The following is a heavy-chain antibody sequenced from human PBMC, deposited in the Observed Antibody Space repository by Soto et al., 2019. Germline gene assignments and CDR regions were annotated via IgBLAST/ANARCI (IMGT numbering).Heavy chain of an antibody. J-gene: IGHJ4*02. D-gene: IGHD1-26*01. Sequence: SETMPHTCTVSCGNISSYYWSWIRQNPGKGLEWIGYIYYSGSTNYNPSLKSRVTISVDTSKNQFSLKLSSVTAADTAVYYCARDEGGSTFDFWGQGSLVTVSS. V-gene: IGHV4-59*01. CDR1: CGNISSYY. CDR3: ARDEGGSTFDF. CDR2: IYYSGST.